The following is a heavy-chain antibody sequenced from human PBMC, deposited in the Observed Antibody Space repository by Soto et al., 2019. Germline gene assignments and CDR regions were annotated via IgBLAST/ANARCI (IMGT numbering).Heavy chain of an antibody. J-gene: IGHJ4*02. CDR3: AKDRHPDGFWPFDH. CDR2: LYGNGGGI. V-gene: IGHV3-23*01. D-gene: IGHD3-3*01. CDR1: GFTFSTYA. Sequence: EVQLLESGGGLVQPGGSLRLSCGASGFTFSTYAMSGLRQSPGRGVEWVSGLYGNGGGIDYADSVKGRFTISRDNSKNTLYLQLNSLRAEDTAVYYCAKDRHPDGFWPFDHWGQGTLVTVSS.